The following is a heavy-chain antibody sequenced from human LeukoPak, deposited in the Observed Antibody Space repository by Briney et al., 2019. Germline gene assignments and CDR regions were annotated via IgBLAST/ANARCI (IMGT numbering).Heavy chain of an antibody. CDR1: GFTFSTYS. D-gene: IGHD1-14*01. CDR2: ISSDSGTI. CDR3: ARAAQPGFDP. V-gene: IGHV3-48*01. J-gene: IGHJ5*02. Sequence: PGRSLRLSCAASGFTFSTYSMNWVRQAPGKGLEWVSYISSDSGTIYYADSVKGRFTISRDNAKNSLYLQMNSLRAEDTAVYYCARAAQPGFDPWGQGTLVTVSS.